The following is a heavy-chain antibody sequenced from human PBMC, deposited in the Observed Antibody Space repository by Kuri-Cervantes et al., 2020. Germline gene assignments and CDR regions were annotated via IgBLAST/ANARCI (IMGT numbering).Heavy chain of an antibody. J-gene: IGHJ3*02. CDR2: IYNTGTT. CDR1: GGSISDYS. V-gene: IGHV4-4*07. CDR3: ARNSWGRDSFDI. Sequence: SETLSLTCTVSGGSISDYSWSWIRQPAGKELEWIGHIYNTGTTNYNPSLNSRVTMSVDTSKNQFSLKLSSVTAADTALYYCARNSWGRDSFDIWGQGTMVTVSS. D-gene: IGHD1-26*01.